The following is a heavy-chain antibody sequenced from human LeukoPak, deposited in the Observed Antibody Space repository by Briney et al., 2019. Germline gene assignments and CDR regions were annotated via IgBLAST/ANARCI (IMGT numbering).Heavy chain of an antibody. D-gene: IGHD2/OR15-2a*01. V-gene: IGHV3-43D*03. CDR1: GFTFDDYA. CDR2: ISWDGGST. Sequence: GGSLRLSCAASGFTFDDYAMHWVRQAPGKVLEWVSLISWDGGSTYYADSVKGRFTISRDNAKNSLYLQMNSLRAEDTALYYCARERNSAFHIWGQGTMVTVSS. CDR3: ARERNSAFHI. J-gene: IGHJ3*02.